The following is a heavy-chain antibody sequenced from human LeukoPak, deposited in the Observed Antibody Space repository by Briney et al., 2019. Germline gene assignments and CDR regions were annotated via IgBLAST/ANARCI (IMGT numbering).Heavy chain of an antibody. D-gene: IGHD4/OR15-4a*01. Sequence: PGGSLRLSCAASGFTFNSYTMSWVRQAPGKGLEWVSAIDGSGGSTYYADSVKGRFTISRDNSKNTLYLQMNSLRAEDTAMYYCAKVSLNMVNDAFDIWGQGTMVSVSS. J-gene: IGHJ3*02. CDR2: IDGSGGST. CDR3: AKVSLNMVNDAFDI. V-gene: IGHV3-23*01. CDR1: GFTFNSYT.